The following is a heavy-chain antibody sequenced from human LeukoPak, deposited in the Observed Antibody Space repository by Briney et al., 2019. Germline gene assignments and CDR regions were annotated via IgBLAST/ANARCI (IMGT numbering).Heavy chain of an antibody. Sequence: PSETLSLTCTVSGGSISSYYWSWIRQPPGKGLEWIGYIYYSGSTNYNPSLKSRVTISVDTSKNQFSLKLSSVTAADTAVYYCASPSSGWWSGGAFDIWGQGTMVTVSS. V-gene: IGHV4-59*12. D-gene: IGHD6-19*01. CDR3: ASPSSGWWSGGAFDI. CDR2: IYYSGST. CDR1: GGSISSYY. J-gene: IGHJ3*02.